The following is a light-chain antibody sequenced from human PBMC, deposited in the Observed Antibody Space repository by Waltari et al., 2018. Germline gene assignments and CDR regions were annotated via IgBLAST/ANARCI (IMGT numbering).Light chain of an antibody. Sequence: EIVLTQSPPTLSLPPGESATLSCRASQSISNFLAWYQQKLGQPPRLLIYDASKAAAGLPARFSGSGSGTDFTLTITSLEPEDFAVYYGQQRSSWPPLTFGGGTKVEMK. CDR1: QSISNF. V-gene: IGKV3-11*01. J-gene: IGKJ4*01. CDR2: DAS. CDR3: QQRSSWPPLT.